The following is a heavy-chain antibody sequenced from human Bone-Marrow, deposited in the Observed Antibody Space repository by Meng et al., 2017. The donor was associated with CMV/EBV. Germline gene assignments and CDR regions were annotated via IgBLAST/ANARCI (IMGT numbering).Heavy chain of an antibody. CDR2: INPSGST. Sequence: SETLSLTCAVYGGSFSGYYWSWIRQPPGKGLEWIGEINPSGSTTYNPSLKRRVTISVDTSKNQFSLKLSSVTAADTAVYYCARLPSRYYYDSSGYYRSSYWGQGTLVTVSS. D-gene: IGHD3-22*01. CDR1: GGSFSGYY. V-gene: IGHV4-34*01. CDR3: ARLPSRYYYDSSGYYRSSY. J-gene: IGHJ4*02.